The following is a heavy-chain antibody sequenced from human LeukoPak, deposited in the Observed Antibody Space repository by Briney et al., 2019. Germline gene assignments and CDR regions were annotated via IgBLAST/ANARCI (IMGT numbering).Heavy chain of an antibody. CDR2: ISSSSSYI. V-gene: IGHV3-21*01. CDR1: GFTFSSYS. CDR3: ARDVSGYDSAYYFDY. Sequence: SGGSLRLSCAASGFTFSSYSMNWVRQAPGKGLEWVSSISSSSSYIYYADSVKGRFTISRDNAKNSLYLQMNSLRAEGTAVYYCARDVSGYDSAYYFDYWGQGTLVTVSS. D-gene: IGHD5-12*01. J-gene: IGHJ4*02.